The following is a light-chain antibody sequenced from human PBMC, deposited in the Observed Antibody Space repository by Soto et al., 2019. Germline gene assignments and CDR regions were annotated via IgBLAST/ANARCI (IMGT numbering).Light chain of an antibody. CDR1: QNIRNY. CDR2: SPS. J-gene: IGKJ2*01. CDR3: QQSFTIPYT. V-gene: IGKV1-39*01. Sequence: DIQMTQSPSSLSASVGDRVTITCRASQNIRNYLNWYQQKPGKALNLLIHSPSTLRSGVPSRFSGSGSGTDFSLTISSLQPEDFASYHCQQSFTIPYTFGQGTNVAIK.